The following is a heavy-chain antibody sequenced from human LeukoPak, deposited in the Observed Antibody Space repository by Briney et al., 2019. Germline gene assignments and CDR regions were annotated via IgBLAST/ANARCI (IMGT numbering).Heavy chain of an antibody. CDR3: TKEHSSGWPTIDC. Sequence: GGSLRLSCSASGFTFAEYSMNWVRQAPGKGLEWVSVINRNGGAIQYADSVKGRFIISRDNSKNSLYLQMNSLRTEDTALYYCTKEHSSGWPTIDCWGQGTLVTVSS. CDR2: INRNGGAI. J-gene: IGHJ4*02. CDR1: GFTFAEYS. D-gene: IGHD6-19*01. V-gene: IGHV3-43*01.